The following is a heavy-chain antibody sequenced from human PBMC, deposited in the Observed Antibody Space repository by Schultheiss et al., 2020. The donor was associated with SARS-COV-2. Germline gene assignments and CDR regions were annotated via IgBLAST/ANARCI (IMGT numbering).Heavy chain of an antibody. CDR1: GGTFSSYA. Sequence: SVKVSCKASGGTFSSYAISWVRQAPGQGLEWMGRIIPILGIANYAQKFQGRVTITADKSTSTAYMELSSLRSEDTAVYYCARSRGPNIAVAGTDRYAFDIWGQGTMVTVSS. CDR2: IIPILGIA. V-gene: IGHV1-69*04. D-gene: IGHD6-19*01. CDR3: ARSRGPNIAVAGTDRYAFDI. J-gene: IGHJ3*02.